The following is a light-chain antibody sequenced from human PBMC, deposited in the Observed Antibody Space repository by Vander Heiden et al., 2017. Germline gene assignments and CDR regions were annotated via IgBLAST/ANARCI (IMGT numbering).Light chain of an antibody. Sequence: QSVLPQPPSASGPPGQRVPIPCSGSSSNHGSNYVYWYQQLPGTAPKLLIYSNNQRPSGVPDRFSGSKSGTSASLAISGLRSEDEADYYCAAWDDSLSGWVFGGGTKLTVL. CDR2: SNN. J-gene: IGLJ3*02. V-gene: IGLV1-47*02. CDR3: AAWDDSLSGWV. CDR1: SSNHGSNY.